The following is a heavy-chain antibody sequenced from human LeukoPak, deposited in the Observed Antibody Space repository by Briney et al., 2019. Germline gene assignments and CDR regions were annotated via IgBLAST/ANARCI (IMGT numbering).Heavy chain of an antibody. D-gene: IGHD6-13*01. CDR1: GFTFSDYS. CDR2: ISGSSSYI. Sequence: GGSLRLSCAASGFTFSDYSMSWVRQAPGKGLEWVSSISGSSSYIYYADSVKGRFTISRDNAKNSLFLQMNSLRAEDTAVYSCARAFSYSRGYFDYWGQGTLVTVSS. CDR3: ARAFSYSRGYFDY. V-gene: IGHV3-21*01. J-gene: IGHJ4*02.